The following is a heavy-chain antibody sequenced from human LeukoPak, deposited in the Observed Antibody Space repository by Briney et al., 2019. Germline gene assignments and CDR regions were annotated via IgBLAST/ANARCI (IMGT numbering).Heavy chain of an antibody. V-gene: IGHV4-39*07. CDR2: IYYSGST. J-gene: IGHJ6*03. CDR1: GGSITSSSYY. D-gene: IGHD6-13*01. Sequence: PSETLSLTCTVSGGSITSSSYYWGWIRQPPGKGLEWIGSIYYSGSTYYNPSLNTRVTISVDTSKNKFSLKLSSVTAADTAVYYCARDKYEGIAEFAVYYYYYMDVWGKGTTVTISS. CDR3: ARDKYEGIAEFAVYYYYYMDV.